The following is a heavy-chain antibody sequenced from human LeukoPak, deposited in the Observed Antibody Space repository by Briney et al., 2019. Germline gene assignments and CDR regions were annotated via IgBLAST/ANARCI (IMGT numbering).Heavy chain of an antibody. D-gene: IGHD1-1*01. CDR3: ARLGAGTTDY. J-gene: IGHJ4*02. CDR1: SGSISSSSYY. Sequence: PSETLSLTCTVSSGSISSSSYYWGWIRQPPGKGLEWIGSIYYSGSTYYNPSLKSRVTISVDTSKNQFSLKLSSVTAADTAVYYCARLGAGTTDYWGQGTLVTVSS. V-gene: IGHV4-39*01. CDR2: IYYSGST.